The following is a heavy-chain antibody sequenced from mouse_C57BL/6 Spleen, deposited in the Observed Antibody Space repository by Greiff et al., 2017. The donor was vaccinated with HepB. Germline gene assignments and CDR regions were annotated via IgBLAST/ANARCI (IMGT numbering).Heavy chain of an antibody. CDR3: ANERWDQAWFAY. V-gene: IGHV1-22*01. Sequence: EVQLQESGPELVKPGASVKMSCKASGYTFTDYNMHWVKQSHGKSLEWIGYINPNNGGTSYNQKFKGKATLTVNKSSSTAYMELRSLTSEDSAVYYCANERWDQAWFAYWGQGTLVTVSA. D-gene: IGHD4-1*01. CDR1: GYTFTDYN. J-gene: IGHJ3*01. CDR2: INPNNGGT.